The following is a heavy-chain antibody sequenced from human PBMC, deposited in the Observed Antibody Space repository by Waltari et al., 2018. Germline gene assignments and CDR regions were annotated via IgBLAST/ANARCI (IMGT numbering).Heavy chain of an antibody. D-gene: IGHD5-12*01. CDR2: INRSGST. CDR3: AREYSSFEPIFDY. J-gene: IGHJ4*02. Sequence: QVQLQQWGAGLLKPSETLSVTCEVFDDSFSKYYWVWIRQSPVKGLEWIGEINRSGSTNYNPSLKGRVTISLDMSKKQVSLRVTSVTAADTAVYYCAREYSSFEPIFDYWGRGTLVTVSS. V-gene: IGHV4-34*02. CDR1: DDSFSKYY.